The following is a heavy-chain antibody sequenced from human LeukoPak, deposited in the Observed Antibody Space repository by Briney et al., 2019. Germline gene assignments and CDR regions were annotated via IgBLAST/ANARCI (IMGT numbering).Heavy chain of an antibody. D-gene: IGHD6-13*01. CDR3: ARDGLAAAGMYYYYYMDV. CDR2: INPSGGST. J-gene: IGHJ6*03. Sequence: ASVKVSCKASGYTFTSYYMHWVRQAPGQGLEWMGIINPSGGSTSYAQKFQGRVTMTRDTSTSTVYMELSSLRSEDTAVYYCARDGLAAAGMYYYYYMDVWGKGTTVTVSS. CDR1: GYTFTSYY. V-gene: IGHV1-46*03.